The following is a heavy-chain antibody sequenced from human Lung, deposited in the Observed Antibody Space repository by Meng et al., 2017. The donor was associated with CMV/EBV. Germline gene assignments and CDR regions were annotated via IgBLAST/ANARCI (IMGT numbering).Heavy chain of an antibody. D-gene: IGHD6-19*01. Sequence: GTXSLXCTVSKFIFSKYAMNWVRQAPGKGLEWVSLISTSSTSAYYADSVKGRFTISRDDSKSTLYLQMNSLRVEDTAVYYCIKDFDSTGWYDEDFWGQGTXVTVSS. V-gene: IGHV3-23*05. CDR1: KFIFSKYA. CDR3: IKDFDSTGWYDEDF. CDR2: ISTSSTSA. J-gene: IGHJ4*02.